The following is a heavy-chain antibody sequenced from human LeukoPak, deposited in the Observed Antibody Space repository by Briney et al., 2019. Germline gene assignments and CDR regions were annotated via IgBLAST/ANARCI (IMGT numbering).Heavy chain of an antibody. CDR2: ISGSGGRT. J-gene: IGHJ4*02. V-gene: IGHV3-23*01. Sequence: GGSLRLSCAASGFTFSSYAMSWVRQAPGKGLEWVSAISGSGGRTYYADSVKGRFTISRDNSKNTLYLQVNSLRAEDTALYYCAKDLSISGLGDSSDYWGQGTLVTVSS. CDR1: GFTFSSYA. CDR3: AKDLSISGLGDSSDY. D-gene: IGHD3-16*02.